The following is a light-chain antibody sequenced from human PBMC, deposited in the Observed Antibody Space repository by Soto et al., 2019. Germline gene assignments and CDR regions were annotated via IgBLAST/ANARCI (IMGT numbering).Light chain of an antibody. V-gene: IGLV2-14*01. CDR3: SSYTSDITLV. Sequence: QSALTQPASVSGSPGQSITISCTGNSSDVGIYNYVSWFQQRPGEAPKLMIYEVSKRPSGVSNRFSGSKSGNTASLTISGLQAEDEADYYCSSYTSDITLVIGGGTKLTVL. J-gene: IGLJ2*01. CDR1: SSDVGIYNY. CDR2: EVS.